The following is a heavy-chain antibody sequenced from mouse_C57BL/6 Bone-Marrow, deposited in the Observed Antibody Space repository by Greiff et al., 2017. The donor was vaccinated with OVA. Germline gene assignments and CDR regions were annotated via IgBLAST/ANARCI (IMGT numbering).Heavy chain of an antibody. CDR3: TRDGHYYGSSYVNWYFDV. D-gene: IGHD1-1*01. V-gene: IGHV5-9-1*02. J-gene: IGHJ1*03. CDR2: ISSGGDYI. CDR1: GFTFSSYA. Sequence: EVMLVESGEGLVKPGGSLKLSCAASGFTFSSYAMSWVRQTPETRLEWVAFISSGGDYISYADTVKGRFTISRDHARNTLYLQMSSLKTEDTSMYYCTRDGHYYGSSYVNWYFDVWGTGTTVTVSS.